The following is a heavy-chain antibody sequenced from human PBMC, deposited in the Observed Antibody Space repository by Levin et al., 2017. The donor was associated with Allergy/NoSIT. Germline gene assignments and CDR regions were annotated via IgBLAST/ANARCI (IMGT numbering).Heavy chain of an antibody. Sequence: KPGESLKISCKASGGTFSSYAISWVRQAPGQGLEWMGGIIPIFGTANYAQKFQGRVTITADESTSTAYMELSSLRSEDTAVYYCARDLEDYGDYAGTDYWGQGTLVTVSS. V-gene: IGHV1-69*01. CDR1: GGTFSSYA. D-gene: IGHD4-17*01. J-gene: IGHJ4*02. CDR3: ARDLEDYGDYAGTDY. CDR2: IIPIFGTA.